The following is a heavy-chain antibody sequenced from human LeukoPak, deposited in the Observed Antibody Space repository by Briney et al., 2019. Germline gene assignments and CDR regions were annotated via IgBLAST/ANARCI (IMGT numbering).Heavy chain of an antibody. Sequence: PGESLKISCQGSGYSFINYWIGWVRQMPGKGLEWLGIIYPADSDTRYNPSFQGQVTISVDKSSHTAYLQWSSLKASDTAMYYCARRRGYSSTWHGWDYWGQGTLVTV. D-gene: IGHD6-13*01. V-gene: IGHV5-51*03. CDR2: IYPADSDT. CDR1: GYSFINYW. J-gene: IGHJ4*02. CDR3: ARRRGYSSTWHGWDY.